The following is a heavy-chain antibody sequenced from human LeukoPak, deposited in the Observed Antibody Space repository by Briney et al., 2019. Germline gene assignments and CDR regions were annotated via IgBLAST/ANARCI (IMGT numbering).Heavy chain of an antibody. Sequence: GGSLRLSCAASGFTFSSYAMHWVRQAPGKGLEWVAVISYDGSNKYCADSVKGRFTISRDNSKNTLYLQMNSLRAEDTAVYYCARTQQWLVYFDYWGQGTLVTVSS. CDR1: GFTFSSYA. D-gene: IGHD6-19*01. J-gene: IGHJ4*02. CDR3: ARTQQWLVYFDY. CDR2: ISYDGSNK. V-gene: IGHV3-30-3*01.